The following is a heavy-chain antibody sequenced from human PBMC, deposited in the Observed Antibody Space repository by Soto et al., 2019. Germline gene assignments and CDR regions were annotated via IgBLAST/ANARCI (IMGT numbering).Heavy chain of an antibody. CDR3: ARLSRDVEDIVVVPAAMGAFDI. CDR1: GYSFTSYW. V-gene: IGHV5-51*01. J-gene: IGHJ3*02. D-gene: IGHD2-2*01. Sequence: GESLKISCKGSGYSFTSYWIGWVRQMPGKGLEWMGIIYPGDSDTRYSPSFQGQVTISADKSISTAYLQWSSLKASDTAMYYCARLSRDVEDIVVVPAAMGAFDIWGQGTMVTVSS. CDR2: IYPGDSDT.